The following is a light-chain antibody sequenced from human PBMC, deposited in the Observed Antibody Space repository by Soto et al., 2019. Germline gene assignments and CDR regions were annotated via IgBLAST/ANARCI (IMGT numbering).Light chain of an antibody. CDR1: MRDVGGYNL. J-gene: IGLJ3*02. CDR2: EVR. V-gene: IGLV2-14*01. Sequence: QSALTQPASVSGSAGQSITISCSGTMRDVGGYNLVSWYQQHPGTAPKLIIYEVRKRPSGISSRFSGSRSGNTASLTISGLQAEDEGDYYCSAYTASSTLVFGGGTKLTVL. CDR3: SAYTASSTLV.